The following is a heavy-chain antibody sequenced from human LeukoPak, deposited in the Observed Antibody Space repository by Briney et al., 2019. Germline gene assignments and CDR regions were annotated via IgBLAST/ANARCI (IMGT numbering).Heavy chain of an antibody. CDR3: AKELVACSSTSCYRVNYNYYYMDV. CDR2: IRYDGSNK. V-gene: IGHV3-30*02. Sequence: GGSLRLSCAASGFIFSIYGMHWVRQAPGKGLEWVAFIRYDGSNKYYADSGKGRFTISRENSKNTLYLQMNSLRAEDTAVYYCAKELVACSSTSCYRVNYNYYYMDVWGKGTTVTVSS. CDR1: GFIFSIYG. D-gene: IGHD2-2*02. J-gene: IGHJ6*03.